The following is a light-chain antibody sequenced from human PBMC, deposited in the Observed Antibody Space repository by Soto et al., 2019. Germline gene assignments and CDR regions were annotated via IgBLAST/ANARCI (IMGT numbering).Light chain of an antibody. CDR1: QSVNTY. CDR2: AAT. V-gene: IGKV1-39*01. Sequence: DIQMTQSPSSLSASVGDRVTITCRASQSVNTYLNWYQKRQGKAPKLLIYAATSLQSGVPPRFSGSGSETDFNLTLSGLQPEDFATYYCQQSHNTPYTFGLGTMLEVK. J-gene: IGKJ2*01. CDR3: QQSHNTPYT.